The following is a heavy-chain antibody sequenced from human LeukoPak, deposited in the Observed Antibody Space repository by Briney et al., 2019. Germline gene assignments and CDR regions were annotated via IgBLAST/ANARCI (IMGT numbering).Heavy chain of an antibody. CDR2: INSDGSST. D-gene: IGHD1-26*01. V-gene: IGHV3-74*01. J-gene: IGHJ4*02. CDR1: GFTFSSYW. Sequence: PGGSLRLSCAASGFTFSSYWMHWVCQAPGKGLVWVSRINSDGSSTSYADSVKGRFTISRDNAKNTLYLQMNSLRAEDTAVYYCARSLIVGATAVDYWGQGTLVTVSS. CDR3: ARSLIVGATAVDY.